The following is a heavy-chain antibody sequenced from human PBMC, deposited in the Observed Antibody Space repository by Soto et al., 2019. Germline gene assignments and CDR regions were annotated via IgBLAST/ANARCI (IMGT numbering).Heavy chain of an antibody. V-gene: IGHV1-69*08. Sequence: QVQLVQSGAEVKKPGSSVKVSCKASGGTFSSYTISWVRQAPGQGLEWMGRIIPILGIANYAQKFQGRVTITADKSTSTADMDLSSLRSEDTAVYYCARDEYQLLYGYYYGMDVWGQGTTVTVSS. CDR1: GGTFSSYT. D-gene: IGHD2-2*02. CDR3: ARDEYQLLYGYYYGMDV. J-gene: IGHJ6*02. CDR2: IIPILGIA.